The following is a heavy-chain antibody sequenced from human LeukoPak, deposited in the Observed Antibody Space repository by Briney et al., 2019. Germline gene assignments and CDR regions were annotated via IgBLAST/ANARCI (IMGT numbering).Heavy chain of an antibody. CDR1: GYTFTSYG. V-gene: IGHV1-18*04. D-gene: IGHD2-21*01. J-gene: IGHJ4*02. Sequence: ASVKVSCKASGYTFTSYGISWVRQAPGQGLEWMGWISTYNGNTNYAQKLQGRVTMTRDTSTSTAYMELRSLRSDDTAVYYCARALGDGYVTYYFDYWGQGTLVTVSS. CDR2: ISTYNGNT. CDR3: ARALGDGYVTYYFDY.